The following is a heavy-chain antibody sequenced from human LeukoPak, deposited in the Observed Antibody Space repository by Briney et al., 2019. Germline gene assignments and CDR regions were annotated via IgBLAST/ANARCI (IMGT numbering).Heavy chain of an antibody. CDR2: INHSGST. D-gene: IGHD3-22*01. J-gene: IGHJ6*03. V-gene: IGHV4-34*01. CDR1: GGSFSGYY. Sequence: SETLSLTCAVYGGSFSGYYWSWIRQPPGKGLGWIGEINHSGSTNYNPSLKSRVTISVDTSKNQFSLKLSSVTAADTAVYYCARQAGYYDSSGYYDFYYYYYYMDVWGKGTTVTVSS. CDR3: ARQAGYYDSSGYYDFYYYYYYMDV.